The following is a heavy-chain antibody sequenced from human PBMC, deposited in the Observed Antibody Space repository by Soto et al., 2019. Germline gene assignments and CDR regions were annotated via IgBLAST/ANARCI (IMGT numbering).Heavy chain of an antibody. CDR1: GGSINTFY. CDR3: AREGSYSAYNFAHGIQLWSFDF. Sequence: SETLYRTCTVSGGSINTFYWSWVRQPAGKGLEWIGLIFSSGSTSFNPSLESRVAMSVDTSKNHFSLNLSSVTAADMAVYYCAREGSYSAYNFAHGIQLWSFDFWGQGALVTVS. CDR2: IFSSGST. D-gene: IGHD5-12*01. V-gene: IGHV4-4*07. J-gene: IGHJ4*02.